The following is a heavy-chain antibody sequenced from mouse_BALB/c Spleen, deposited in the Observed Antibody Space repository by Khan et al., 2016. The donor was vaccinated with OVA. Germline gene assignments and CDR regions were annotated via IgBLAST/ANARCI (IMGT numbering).Heavy chain of an antibody. CDR2: IWSGGST. CDR3: ARNYDYDEVLAY. CDR1: GFSLTSYG. V-gene: IGHV2-2*02. D-gene: IGHD2-4*01. J-gene: IGHJ3*01. Sequence: QMQLEESGPGLVQPSQSLSITCTVSGFSLTSYGVHWVRQSPGKGLEWLGVIWSGGSTDYNEAFISRLSISKDNSKSQVFFKMNSLQGNDTAIYYCARNYDYDEVLAYWGQGTLVTVSA.